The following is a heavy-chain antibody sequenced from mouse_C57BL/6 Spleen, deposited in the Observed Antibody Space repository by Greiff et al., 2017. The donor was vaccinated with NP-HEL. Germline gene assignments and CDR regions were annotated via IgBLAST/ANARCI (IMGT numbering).Heavy chain of an antibody. CDR2: ISYDGSN. CDR3: AREGGSSRYYYAMDY. V-gene: IGHV3-6*01. CDR1: GYSITSGYY. D-gene: IGHD1-1*01. J-gene: IGHJ4*01. Sequence: VQLKQSGPGLVKPSQSLSLTCSVTGYSITSGYYWNWIRQFPGNKLEWMGYISYDGSNNYNPSLKNRISITRDTSKNQFFLKLNSVTTEDTATYYCAREGGSSRYYYAMDYWGQGTSVTVSS.